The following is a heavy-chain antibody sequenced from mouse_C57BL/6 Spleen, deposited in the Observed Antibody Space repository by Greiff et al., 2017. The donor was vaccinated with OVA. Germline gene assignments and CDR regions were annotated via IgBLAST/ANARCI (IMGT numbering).Heavy chain of an antibody. D-gene: IGHD2-4*01. CDR3: ARGRRYDYDSD. Sequence: VQLQQSGPELVKPGASVKISCKASGYSFTSYYIHWVKQRPGQGLEWIGWIYPGSGNTKYNEKFKGKATLTADTSSSTAYMQLSSLTSEDSAVYYCARGRRYDYDSDWGQGTTLTVSS. CDR1: GYSFTSYY. CDR2: IYPGSGNT. J-gene: IGHJ2*01. V-gene: IGHV1-66*01.